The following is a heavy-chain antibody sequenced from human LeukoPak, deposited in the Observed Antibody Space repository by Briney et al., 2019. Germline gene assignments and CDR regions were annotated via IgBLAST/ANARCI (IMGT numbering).Heavy chain of an antibody. CDR3: AKDRYYDSSGSIY. CDR1: GFTFSSYA. V-gene: IGHV3-30*02. D-gene: IGHD3-22*01. J-gene: IGHJ4*02. Sequence: GGSLRLSCAASGFTFSSYAMHWVRQAPGKGLEWVAFIRYDGSNKYYADSVKGRFTISRDNSKNTLYLQMNSLRAEDTAVYYCAKDRYYDSSGSIYWGQGTLVTVSS. CDR2: IRYDGSNK.